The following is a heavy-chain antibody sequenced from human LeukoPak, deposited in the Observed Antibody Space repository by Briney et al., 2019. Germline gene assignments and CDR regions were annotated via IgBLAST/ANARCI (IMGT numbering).Heavy chain of an antibody. J-gene: IGHJ2*01. CDR1: GYSFTRKW. CDR2: IYPGDSDT. Sequence: GGSLKTSWKGSGYSFTRKWIGWVRQMPGKGLEWMAIIYPGDSDTRYSPSFQGQVTISADKSINTAYLQWSSLKASGTAMYYCARRVVNNRNWYFDLWGRGTLVTVSS. V-gene: IGHV5-51*01. CDR3: ARRVVNNRNWYFDL. D-gene: IGHD4-23*01.